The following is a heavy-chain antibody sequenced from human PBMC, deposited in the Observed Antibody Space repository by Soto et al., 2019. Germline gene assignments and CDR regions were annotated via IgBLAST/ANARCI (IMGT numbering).Heavy chain of an antibody. CDR3: ARGYSSSWDFDY. J-gene: IGHJ4*02. CDR2: IYYSGST. D-gene: IGHD6-13*01. V-gene: IGHV4-61*01. Sequence: SETLSLTCTVSGGSVSSGSYYWSWIRQPPGKGLEWIGYIYYSGSTNYNPSLKSRVTISVDTSKNQFSLKLSSVTAADTAVYYCARGYSSSWDFDYWGQGSLVTVSS. CDR1: GGSVSSGSYY.